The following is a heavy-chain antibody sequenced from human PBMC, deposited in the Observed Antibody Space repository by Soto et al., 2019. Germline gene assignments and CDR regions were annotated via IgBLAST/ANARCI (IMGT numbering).Heavy chain of an antibody. J-gene: IGHJ4*02. Sequence: ASVKVSCKASAYTFTSYYMHWVRQAPGQGLEWMGIINPSGSSASYAQKFQGRVTMTRDTSTSTVYMELSSLRSEDTAVYYCARDGTTVTTEVYFDYWGQGTLVTVSS. CDR3: ARDGTTVTTEVYFDY. D-gene: IGHD4-17*01. CDR1: AYTFTSYY. CDR2: INPSGSSA. V-gene: IGHV1-46*03.